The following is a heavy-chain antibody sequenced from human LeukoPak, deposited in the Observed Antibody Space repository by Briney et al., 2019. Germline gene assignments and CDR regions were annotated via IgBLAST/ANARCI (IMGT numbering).Heavy chain of an antibody. J-gene: IGHJ4*02. CDR1: GFSFSSYW. CDR2: IKPDGSGK. D-gene: IGHD2/OR15-2a*01. V-gene: IGHV3-7*01. CDR3: SSQPAVIDLDF. Sequence: GGSLRLSCAASGFSFSSYWMTWVRQVPGKGLEWVANIKPDGSGKHYVDSVKGRFTISRDNAKSSLYLQMDSLRVEDTAVYYCSSQPAVIDLDFWGQGALATVSS.